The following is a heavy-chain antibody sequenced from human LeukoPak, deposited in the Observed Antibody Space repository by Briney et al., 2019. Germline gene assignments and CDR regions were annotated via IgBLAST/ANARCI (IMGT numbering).Heavy chain of an antibody. D-gene: IGHD4-17*01. CDR2: LSGSGDKS. CDR1: GFTFSNHA. J-gene: IGHJ4*02. Sequence: PGGSLRLSCAGSGFTFSNHAMSWVRQAPGKGLEWVSALSGSGDKSYYADSVKGRFSISRDSSKNTLYLQMNSLRAEDTAVYYCAKRYGDYGPTHFDYWGQGTLVTVSS. CDR3: AKRYGDYGPTHFDY. V-gene: IGHV3-23*01.